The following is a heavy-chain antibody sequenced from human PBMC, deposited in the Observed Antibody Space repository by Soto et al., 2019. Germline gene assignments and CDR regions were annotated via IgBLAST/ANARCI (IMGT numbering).Heavy chain of an antibody. CDR2: ISYDGSNK. V-gene: IGHV3-30-3*01. CDR3: ARGGEYAVAGTGWFDP. Sequence: PGGSLRLSCAASGFTFSSYAMHWVRQAPGKGLEWVAVISYDGSNKYYADSVKGRFTISRDNSKNTLYLQMNSLRAEDTAVYYCARGGEYAVAGTGWFDPWGQGTLVTVSS. D-gene: IGHD6-19*01. CDR1: GFTFSSYA. J-gene: IGHJ5*02.